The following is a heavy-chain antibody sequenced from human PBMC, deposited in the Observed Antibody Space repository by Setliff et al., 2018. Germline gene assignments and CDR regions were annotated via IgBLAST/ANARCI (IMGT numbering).Heavy chain of an antibody. CDR2: INHSGST. D-gene: IGHD3-3*01. CDR3: ARRETYYNFWSGYFDY. Sequence: PSETLSLTCAVYGGSFSGYYWNWMRQPPGKGLEWIGEINHSGSTNYNPSLKSRVTTSVDTSKNQFSPNLTSVTAADTAVYYCARRETYYNFWSGYFDYWGQGTLVTVSS. V-gene: IGHV4-34*01. J-gene: IGHJ4*02. CDR1: GGSFSGYY.